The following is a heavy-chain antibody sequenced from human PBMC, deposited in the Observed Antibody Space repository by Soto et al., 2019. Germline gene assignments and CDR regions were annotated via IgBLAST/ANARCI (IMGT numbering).Heavy chain of an antibody. CDR3: AHSPAYYTDSRGQKAGAFDT. J-gene: IGHJ3*02. D-gene: IGHD3-22*01. CDR2: IYWNDDK. CDR1: GFLLTTHGMG. Sequence: QITLKESGPTLVKPTKTLTLTCTFSGFLLTTHGMGVGWVRQPPGKALEWLALIYWNDDKYYSPSLESRLTINKATSTNPVFLTVTNIDRVYTGTYFGAHSPAYYTDSRGQKAGAFDTWGHGTLVTVS. V-gene: IGHV2-5*01.